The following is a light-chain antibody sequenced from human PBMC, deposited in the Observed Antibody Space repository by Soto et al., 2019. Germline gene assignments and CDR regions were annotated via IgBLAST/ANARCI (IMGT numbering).Light chain of an antibody. CDR3: SSYTSSSTRV. CDR2: EVS. Sequence: QSALTQPASVSGSPGQSITISCTGTSSDVGGYNYVSWYQQHPGKASKLMIYEVSNRPSGVSNRFSGSKSGNTASLTISGLHPQDEAHYYCSSYTSSSTRVFGGGTKLTVL. CDR1: SSDVGGYNY. V-gene: IGLV2-14*01. J-gene: IGLJ3*02.